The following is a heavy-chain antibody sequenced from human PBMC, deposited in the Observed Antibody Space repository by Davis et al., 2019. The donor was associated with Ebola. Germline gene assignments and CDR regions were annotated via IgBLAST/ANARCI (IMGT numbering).Heavy chain of an antibody. CDR3: AKDAETNPLPPDYYYYYMDV. Sequence: GESLKISCAASGFTFSSYGMHWVRQAPGKGLEWVAFIRYDGSNKYYADSVKGRFTISRDNSKNTLYLQMNSLRAEDTAVYYCAKDAETNPLPPDYYYYYMDVWGKGTTVTVSS. CDR2: IRYDGSNK. V-gene: IGHV3-30*02. J-gene: IGHJ6*03. CDR1: GFTFSSYG.